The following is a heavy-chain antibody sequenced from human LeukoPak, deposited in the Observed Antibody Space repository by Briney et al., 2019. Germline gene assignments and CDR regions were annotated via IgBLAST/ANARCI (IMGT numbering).Heavy chain of an antibody. V-gene: IGHV1-18*01. Sequence: ASVTVSFKASGYTFTIYGISWVRQAPGQGLEWMGWISAYNGNTNYAQKLQGRVTMTTDTSTSTAYMELRSLRSDDTAVYYCARDNRRLIVVYVGAFDIWGQGTMVTVSS. CDR3: ARDNRRLIVVYVGAFDI. D-gene: IGHD3-22*01. J-gene: IGHJ3*02. CDR1: GYTFTIYG. CDR2: ISAYNGNT.